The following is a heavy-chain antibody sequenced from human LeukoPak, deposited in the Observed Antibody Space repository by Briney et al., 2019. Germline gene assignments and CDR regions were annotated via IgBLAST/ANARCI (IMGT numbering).Heavy chain of an antibody. CDR3: ARGMRWLHPFDY. CDR2: INHSGST. CDR1: GGSFSGYY. V-gene: IGHV4-34*01. D-gene: IGHD5-12*01. J-gene: IGHJ4*02. Sequence: SGTLSLTCAVYGGSFSGYYWSWIRQPPGKGLEWIGEINHSGSTNYNPSLKSRVTISVDTSKNQFSLKLSSVTAADTAVYYCARGMRWLHPFDYWGQGTLVTVSS.